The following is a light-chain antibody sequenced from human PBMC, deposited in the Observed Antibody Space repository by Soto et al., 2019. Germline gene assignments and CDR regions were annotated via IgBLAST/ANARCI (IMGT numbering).Light chain of an antibody. CDR2: AAS. CDR3: QQYNSYPYT. CDR1: QGVSSY. J-gene: IGKJ2*01. Sequence: IRMTQSPSSFSASTGDRVTITCRASQGVSSYLAWYQQKPGKAPKLLIYAASTLQSGVPSRFSGSGSGTDFTLTISCLQSEDFATYYCQQYNSYPYTFGQGTKLEI. V-gene: IGKV1-8*01.